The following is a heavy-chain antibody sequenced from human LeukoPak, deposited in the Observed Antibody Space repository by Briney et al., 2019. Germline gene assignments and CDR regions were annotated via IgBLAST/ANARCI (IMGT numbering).Heavy chain of an antibody. V-gene: IGHV1-2*02. CDR2: INPNSGGT. J-gene: IGHJ4*02. CDR3: ARVAKGTVAVSY. D-gene: IGHD6-19*01. CDR1: GYTFTGYY. Sequence: ASVKVSCKASGYTFTGYYMHWVLLAPGQGLEWMGWINPNSGGTNYAQKFQGRVTMTRDTSISTAYMELSRLRSDDTAVYYCARVAKGTVAVSYWGQGTLVTVSS.